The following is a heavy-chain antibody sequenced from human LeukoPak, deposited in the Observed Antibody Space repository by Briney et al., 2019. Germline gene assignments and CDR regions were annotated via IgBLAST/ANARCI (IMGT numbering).Heavy chain of an antibody. J-gene: IGHJ4*02. V-gene: IGHV1-8*02. D-gene: IGHD1-1*01. CDR3: ARDSGYNWNPGY. Sequence: GASVKVSCKASGYTFTSYDINWVRQATGQGLEWMGWMSPNSGNTGYAQKFQGRVTMTRNTSISTAYMELRSLRSDDTAVYYCARDSGYNWNPGYWGQGTLVTVSS. CDR1: GYTFTSYD. CDR2: MSPNSGNT.